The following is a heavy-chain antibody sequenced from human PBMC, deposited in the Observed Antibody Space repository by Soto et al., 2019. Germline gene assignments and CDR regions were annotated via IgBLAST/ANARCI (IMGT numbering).Heavy chain of an antibody. CDR3: ARQREYCSGGSCYYWFDP. V-gene: IGHV4-59*08. CDR1: SGSISSYY. J-gene: IGHJ5*02. CDR2: IYYSGST. Sequence: PSETLSLTCTVSSGSISSYYWSWIRQPPGKGLEWIGYIYYSGSTNYNPSLKSRVTISVDTSKNQFSLKLSSVTAADTAVYYCARQREYCSGGSCYYWFDPWGQGTLVTVSS. D-gene: IGHD2-15*01.